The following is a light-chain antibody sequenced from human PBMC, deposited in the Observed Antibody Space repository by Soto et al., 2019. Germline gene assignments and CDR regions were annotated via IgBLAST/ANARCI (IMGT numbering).Light chain of an antibody. CDR3: SSYAGNRHFYV. Sequence: QSALTQPPSASGSPGQSVAISCTGTSSDVGGYDFVSWYQQHPGKAPRLVIYEVTKRPSGIADRFSGSKSGNTASLTVSGLQAEDEADYYCSSYAGNRHFYVFGTGNKVTVL. V-gene: IGLV2-8*01. CDR1: SSDVGGYDF. J-gene: IGLJ1*01. CDR2: EVT.